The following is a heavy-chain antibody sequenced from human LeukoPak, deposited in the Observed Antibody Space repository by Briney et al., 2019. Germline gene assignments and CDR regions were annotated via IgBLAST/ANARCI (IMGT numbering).Heavy chain of an antibody. CDR1: GYTFTVYY. CDR2: LPPNCGGT. Sequence: SMKVSCKASGYTFTVYYMHWVRQAPGQGLECMGWLPPNCGGTNYAQMLQGRVTLTRDTSNRTVYMAVSRVRSGDTGVYYCARVCCYASSGYYYVGWFDAWGQGTLVTVSS. J-gene: IGHJ5*02. V-gene: IGHV1-2*02. CDR3: ARVCCYASSGYYYVGWFDA. D-gene: IGHD3-22*01.